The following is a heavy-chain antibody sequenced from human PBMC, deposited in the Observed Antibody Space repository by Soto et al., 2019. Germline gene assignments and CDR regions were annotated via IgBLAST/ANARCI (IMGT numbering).Heavy chain of an antibody. J-gene: IGHJ5*01. Sequence: EVQLLESGGGLVQPGGSLRLSCAASGFTFNTFEMSWVRQAPGRGLEWVSFISDDSSRTYYADAVKGRFTISRDNSKYTLYLQRNILTAEDTAVDACVKGGWLDFWGQGPLVTVSS. D-gene: IGHD3-16*01. CDR2: ISDDSSRT. CDR3: VKGGWLDF. V-gene: IGHV3-23*01. CDR1: GFTFNTFE.